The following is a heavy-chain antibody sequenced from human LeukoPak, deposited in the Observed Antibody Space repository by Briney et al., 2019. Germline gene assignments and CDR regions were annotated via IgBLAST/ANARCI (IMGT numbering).Heavy chain of an antibody. D-gene: IGHD6-13*01. J-gene: IGHJ4*02. CDR3: AKGSTLYSTSWSGYFDD. Sequence: GGSLRLSCAASGFTFEDYAMHWVRQAPGKGLEWVSGISWNSNSIGYADSVKGRFTISRDNAKNSLYLQMNSLRAEDTAVYYCAKGSTLYSTSWSGYFDDWGQGTLVTVSS. CDR1: GFTFEDYA. V-gene: IGHV3-9*01. CDR2: ISWNSNSI.